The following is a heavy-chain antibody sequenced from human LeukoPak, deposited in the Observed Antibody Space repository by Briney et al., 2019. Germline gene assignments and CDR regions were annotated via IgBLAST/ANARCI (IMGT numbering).Heavy chain of an antibody. J-gene: IGHJ6*02. V-gene: IGHV3-23*01. CDR1: GFTVSTNY. CDR2: ISGSGGST. Sequence: GGSLRLSCAASGFTVSTNYMNWVRQAPGKGLEWVSSISGSGGSTNNADSVKGRVTISRDNSRNTLYLQMNSLRADDTAVYYCAKPRTTYDYDMDVWGQGTTVTVSS. CDR3: AKPRTTYDYDMDV. D-gene: IGHD1-7*01.